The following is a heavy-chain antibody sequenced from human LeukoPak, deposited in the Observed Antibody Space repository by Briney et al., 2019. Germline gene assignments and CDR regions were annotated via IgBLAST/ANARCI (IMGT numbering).Heavy chain of an antibody. CDR1: GFTFSSYS. CDR2: ISSSSSTI. V-gene: IGHV3-48*01. CDR3: AKAPRYCSSTSCLPIDY. J-gene: IGHJ4*02. D-gene: IGHD2-2*01. Sequence: GGSLRLSCAASGFTFSSYSMNWVRQAPGKGLEWVSYISSSSSTIYYADSVKGRFTISRDNAKNSLYLQMNSLRAEDTAVYYCAKAPRYCSSTSCLPIDYWGQGTLVTVSS.